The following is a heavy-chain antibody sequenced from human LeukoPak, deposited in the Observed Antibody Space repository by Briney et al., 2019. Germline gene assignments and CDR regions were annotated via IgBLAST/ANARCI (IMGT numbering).Heavy chain of an antibody. D-gene: IGHD4-17*01. CDR1: GDSISSSSYC. V-gene: IGHV4-39*01. CDR2: IYNSANT. J-gene: IGHJ4*02. CDR3: ARAGESGDPFDY. Sequence: SETLSLTCTVSGDSISSSSYCWDWIRQPPGKGLEWIGNIYNSANTHYNPSLKTRITMSVDTSKNQFSLKLNSVTAADTAVYYCARAGESGDPFDYWGQGTLVTVSS.